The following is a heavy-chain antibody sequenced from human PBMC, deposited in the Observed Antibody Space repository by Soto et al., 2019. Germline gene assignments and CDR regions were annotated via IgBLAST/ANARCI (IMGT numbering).Heavy chain of an antibody. CDR1: GYSFTNYG. V-gene: IGHV1-18*01. J-gene: IGHJ6*03. Sequence: QDQLVQSGVEVKKPGASVKVSCKASGYSFTNYGITWVRQAPGQGFEWMGWISAYNGNTNYAQKFQGRVTMTTDASTSTAYLELRSLRSDDTAVYYCARDRGVAPPVAGNTHYYYYMDVWGTGTTVTVSS. CDR2: ISAYNGNT. CDR3: ARDRGVAPPVAGNTHYYYYMDV. D-gene: IGHD6-19*01.